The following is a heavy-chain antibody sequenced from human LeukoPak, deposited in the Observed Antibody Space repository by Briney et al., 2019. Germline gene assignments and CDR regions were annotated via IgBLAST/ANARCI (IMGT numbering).Heavy chain of an antibody. Sequence: GASVKVSCKVSGYTLTELTMHWVRQAPGKGLEWMGGFDPEDGETIYAQKFQGRVTMTEDTSTDTAYMELSSLRSEDTAVYYCATLDRSGGDYFDYWGQGTLVTVSS. J-gene: IGHJ4*02. CDR2: FDPEDGET. D-gene: IGHD3-10*01. V-gene: IGHV1-24*01. CDR1: GYTLTELT. CDR3: ATLDRSGGDYFDY.